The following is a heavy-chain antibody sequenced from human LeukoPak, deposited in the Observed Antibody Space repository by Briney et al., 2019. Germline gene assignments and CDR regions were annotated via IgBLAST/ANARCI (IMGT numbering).Heavy chain of an antibody. CDR1: GGSISSNNYY. CDR3: ARGFRGDNFDY. J-gene: IGHJ4*02. D-gene: IGHD7-27*01. Sequence: SETLSLTCTVSGGSISSNNYYWGWLRQPPGRGLEWIASIHNSGSTFYNPSLKGRVSRSIDTSKNQFSLKLSSVTAADTAVYFCARGFRGDNFDYWGQGTLVTVSS. CDR2: IHNSGST. V-gene: IGHV4-39*07.